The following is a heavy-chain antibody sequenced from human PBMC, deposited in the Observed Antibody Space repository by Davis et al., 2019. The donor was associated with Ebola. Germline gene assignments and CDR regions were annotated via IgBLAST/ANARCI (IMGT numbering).Heavy chain of an antibody. J-gene: IGHJ5*02. CDR1: GYTFTSYG. CDR2: ISPYNGNT. V-gene: IGHV1-18*01. CDR3: AREAPYSSSWYNWFDP. Sequence: AASVKVSCKASGYTFTSYGISWVRQAPGQGLDWMGWISPYNGNTNYAQKLQGRVTMTTDTSTSTAYMELRSLRSDDTAVYYCAREAPYSSSWYNWFDPWGQGTLVTVSS. D-gene: IGHD6-13*01.